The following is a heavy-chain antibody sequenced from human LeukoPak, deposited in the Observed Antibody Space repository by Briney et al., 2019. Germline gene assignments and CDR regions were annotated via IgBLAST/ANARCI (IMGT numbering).Heavy chain of an antibody. CDR2: IYYSGST. Sequence: PSQTLSLTCTVSGGSISSGGYYWSWIRQHPGKGLEWIGYIYYSGSTYYNPSLKSRVTISVDTSKNQFSLKLSSVTAADTAVYYCAREGGRRITILGVVTEAWFDPWGQGTLVTVSS. CDR1: GGSISSGGYY. CDR3: AREGGRRITILGVVTEAWFDP. V-gene: IGHV4-31*03. D-gene: IGHD3-3*01. J-gene: IGHJ5*02.